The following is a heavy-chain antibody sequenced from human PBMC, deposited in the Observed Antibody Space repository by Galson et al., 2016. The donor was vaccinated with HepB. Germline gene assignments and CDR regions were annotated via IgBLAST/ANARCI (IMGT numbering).Heavy chain of an antibody. V-gene: IGHV3-72*01. CDR1: GFIFSDHY. J-gene: IGHJ6*02. CDR3: TRWGASSKYAMDV. CDR2: SSDKANSYST. Sequence: SLRLSCAASGFIFSDHYMDWVRQAPGKGLEWIGRSSDKANSYSTEYAASVKGRFTISRDDSKHSLYPQMNSLKIDDAAVYYCTRWGASSKYAMDVWGQGTTVTVSS. D-gene: IGHD2-2*01.